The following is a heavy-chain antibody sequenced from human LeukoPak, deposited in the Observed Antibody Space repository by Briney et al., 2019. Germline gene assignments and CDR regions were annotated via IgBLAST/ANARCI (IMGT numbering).Heavy chain of an antibody. CDR1: RFTVSSNY. V-gene: IGHV3-30*02. CDR2: IRYDGSNK. Sequence: GGSLRLSCAASRFTVSSNYMSWVRQAPGKGLEWVAFIRYDGSNKYYADSVKGRFTISRDNSKNTLYLQMHSLRAEDTAVYYGAKVPIGVAGIIDFWGQGTLVTVSS. J-gene: IGHJ4*02. CDR3: AKVPIGVAGIIDF. D-gene: IGHD6-19*01.